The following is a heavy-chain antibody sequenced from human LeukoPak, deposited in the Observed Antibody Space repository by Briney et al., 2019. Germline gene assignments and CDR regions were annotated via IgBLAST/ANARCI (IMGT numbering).Heavy chain of an antibody. CDR3: ARNYDFWSGYPYYFDY. CDR2: LYYSGST. D-gene: IGHD3-3*01. Sequence: SENLSLNCTGSGGSISSYYWSWIRQPPGKGLEWIGYLYYSGSTNYHPSLKSRVTISVDTSKDQCSLKLRSVTAADTAVYYCARNYDFWSGYPYYFDYWGQGTLVTVSS. V-gene: IGHV4-59*01. J-gene: IGHJ4*02. CDR1: GGSISSYY.